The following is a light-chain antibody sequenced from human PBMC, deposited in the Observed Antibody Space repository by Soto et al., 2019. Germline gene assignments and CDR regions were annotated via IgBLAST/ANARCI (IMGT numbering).Light chain of an antibody. Sequence: EIVMTQSPATLSVSPGERATLSCRASQHVSRNFAWYRQKPGQAPTLVIYGASTMDTGIPARFSGSGSGTEFNLTISSLQSEDFAIYYCQQYNNWPYTFGQGTKLEIK. CDR3: QQYNNWPYT. J-gene: IGKJ2*01. CDR1: QHVSRN. V-gene: IGKV3-15*01. CDR2: GAS.